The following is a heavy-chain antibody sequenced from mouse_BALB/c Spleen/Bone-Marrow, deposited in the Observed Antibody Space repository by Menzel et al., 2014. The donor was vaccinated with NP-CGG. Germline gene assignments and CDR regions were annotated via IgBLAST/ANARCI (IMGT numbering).Heavy chain of an antibody. Sequence: EVKVEESGGGLVQPGGSMKLSCVASGFTFSSYWMNWVRQSPEKGLEWVAEIRLKSNNYATHYAESVKGRFTISRGDSKSSVYLQMNNLRAEDTGIYYCTRTGTGYFDYWGQGTTLTVSS. CDR3: TRTGTGYFDY. CDR1: GFTFSSYW. D-gene: IGHD4-1*01. J-gene: IGHJ2*01. V-gene: IGHV6-6*02. CDR2: IRLKSNNYAT.